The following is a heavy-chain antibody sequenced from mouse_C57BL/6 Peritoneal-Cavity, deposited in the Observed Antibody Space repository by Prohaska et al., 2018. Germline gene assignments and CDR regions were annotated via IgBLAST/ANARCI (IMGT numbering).Heavy chain of an antibody. V-gene: IGHV14-2*01. J-gene: IGHJ4*01. CDR2: IDPEDGET. CDR3: ATITTVYYYAMDY. Sequence: AELVKPGASVNLSCTASGFNIKDYYMHWVKQRTEQGLEWIGRIDPEDGETKYAPKFQGKATITADTSSNTAYLQLSSLTSEDTAVYYCATITTVYYYAMDYCGQGPSVTVSS. D-gene: IGHD1-1*01. CDR1: GFNIKDYY.